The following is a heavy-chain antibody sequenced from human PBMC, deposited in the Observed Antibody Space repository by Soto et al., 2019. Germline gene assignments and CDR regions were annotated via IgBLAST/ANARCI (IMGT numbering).Heavy chain of an antibody. CDR1: GYTFTGYY. V-gene: IGHV1-2*04. CDR2: INPNSGGT. Sequence: QVQLVQSGAEVKKPGASVKVSCKASGYTFTGYYMHWVRQAPGQGLEWMGWINPNSGGTNYAQKFQGWVTMTRDTSISTAYMELSRLRSDDTAVYYCARDNGAYSILTWYFDLWGRGTLVTVSS. CDR3: ARDNGAYSILTWYFDL. J-gene: IGHJ2*01. D-gene: IGHD6-13*01.